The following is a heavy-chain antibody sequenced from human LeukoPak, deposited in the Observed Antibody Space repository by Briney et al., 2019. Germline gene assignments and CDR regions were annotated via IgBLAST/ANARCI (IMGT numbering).Heavy chain of an antibody. V-gene: IGHV3-9*01. D-gene: IGHD4-23*01. J-gene: IGHJ6*02. CDR2: ISWNSGSI. CDR3: AKDRTPNSSGMDV. Sequence: GGSLRLSCAASGFTFSSYWMHWVRQAPGKGLEWVSGISWNSGSIGYADSVKGRFTISRDNAKNSLYLQMNSLRAEDTALYYCAKDRTPNSSGMDVWGQGTTVTVSS. CDR1: GFTFSSYW.